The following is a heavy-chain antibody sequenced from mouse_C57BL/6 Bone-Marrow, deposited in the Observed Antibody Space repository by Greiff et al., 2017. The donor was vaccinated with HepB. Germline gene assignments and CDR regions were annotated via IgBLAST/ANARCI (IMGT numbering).Heavy chain of an antibody. CDR1: GYTFTSYW. Sequence: QVQLQQPGAELVKPGASVKLSCKASGYTFTSYWMHWVKQRPGQGLEWIGMIHPNSGSTNYNEKFKSKATLTVDKSSSTAYMQLSILTSEDSAVYYCVSSPYWDFDVWGTGTTVTVSS. CDR3: VSSPYWDFDV. D-gene: IGHD1-1*01. J-gene: IGHJ1*03. V-gene: IGHV1-64*01. CDR2: IHPNSGST.